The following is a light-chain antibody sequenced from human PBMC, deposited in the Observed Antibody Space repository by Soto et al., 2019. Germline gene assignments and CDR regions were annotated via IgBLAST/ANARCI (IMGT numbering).Light chain of an antibody. CDR3: QQYNDYLWT. CDR2: KAS. J-gene: IGKJ1*01. Sequence: DKQKTQRPSYRRGCVECRFRWTPWASQSISAWLAWYQQKPGKAPRLLIYKASTLEIGVPSRFSGSGSGTEFTLTISSLQPDDVAIYYCQQYNDYLWTFGQGTKVDIK. CDR1: QSISAW. V-gene: IGKV1-5*03.